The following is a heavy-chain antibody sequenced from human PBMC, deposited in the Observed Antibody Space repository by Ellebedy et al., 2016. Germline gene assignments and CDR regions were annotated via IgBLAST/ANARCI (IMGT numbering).Heavy chain of an antibody. V-gene: IGHV4-39*07. CDR1: GGSITTTNYY. Sequence: SETLSLTCTVSGGSITTTNYYWGWIRHPPGKGLEWIGNVYHTGSAYYNESLRSRLTISVDGSKNHFSLDLRSVTAADTAVYYCARVDGYGYFDSWGQGILVTVSS. D-gene: IGHD2-15*01. J-gene: IGHJ4*02. CDR2: VYHTGSA. CDR3: ARVDGYGYFDS.